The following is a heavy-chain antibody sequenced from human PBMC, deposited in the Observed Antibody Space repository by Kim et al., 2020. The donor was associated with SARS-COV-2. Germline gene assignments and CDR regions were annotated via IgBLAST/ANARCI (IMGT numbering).Heavy chain of an antibody. CDR1: GGSISSSSYY. D-gene: IGHD3-16*01. CDR3: ARPLYYFNWFDP. J-gene: IGHJ5*02. V-gene: IGHV4-39*01. CDR2: IYYSGST. Sequence: SETLSLTCTVSGGSISSSSYYWGWIRQPPGKGLEWIGSIYYSGSTYYNPSLKSRVTISVDTSKNQFSLKLSSVTAADTAVYYCARPLYYFNWFDPWGQGTLVTVSS.